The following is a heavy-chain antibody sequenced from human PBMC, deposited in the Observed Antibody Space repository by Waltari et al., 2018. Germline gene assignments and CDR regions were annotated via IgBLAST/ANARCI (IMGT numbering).Heavy chain of an antibody. CDR1: GGSFSGSY. D-gene: IGHD3-10*01. J-gene: IGHJ6*03. CDR3: ARVGRGYYYGSGSYYKPYYYYYMDV. V-gene: IGHV4-34*01. Sequence: QVQLQQWGAGLLKPSETLSLTCAVYGGSFSGSYWIWIRQPPGTGLQWVGEINHSGSTNYNPSLKSRVTISVDTSKNQFSLKLSSVTAADTAVYYCARVGRGYYYGSGSYYKPYYYYYMDVWGKGTTVTVSS. CDR2: INHSGST.